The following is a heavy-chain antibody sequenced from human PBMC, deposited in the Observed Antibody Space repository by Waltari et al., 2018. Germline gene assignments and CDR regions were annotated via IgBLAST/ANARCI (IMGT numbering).Heavy chain of an antibody. J-gene: IGHJ4*02. Sequence: QVQLQESGPGLVKPSETLSLTCAVSGYSISRGYYWGWIRQPPGKGLEWIGSIYHSGSTYYTPSLKSRVTISVDTSKNQFSLKLSSVTAADTAVYYCASVITMILCWGQGTLVTVSS. CDR3: ASVITMILC. CDR2: IYHSGST. V-gene: IGHV4-38-2*01. CDR1: GYSISRGYY. D-gene: IGHD3-22*01.